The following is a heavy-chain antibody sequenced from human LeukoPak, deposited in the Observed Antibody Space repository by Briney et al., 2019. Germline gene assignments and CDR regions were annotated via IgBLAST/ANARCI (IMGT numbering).Heavy chain of an antibody. D-gene: IGHD3-22*01. V-gene: IGHV1-2*03. CDR3: ARAPYYYDAGDY. J-gene: IGHJ4*02. CDR2: INPNSGGT. Sequence: LGASVKVSCKASGYTFTGYYMHWVRQAPGQGLEWMGWINPNSGGTNYAQKFQGRATMTRDTSISTAYMELSRLRSDDTAVYYCARAPYYYDAGDYWGQGTLVTVSS. CDR1: GYTFTGYY.